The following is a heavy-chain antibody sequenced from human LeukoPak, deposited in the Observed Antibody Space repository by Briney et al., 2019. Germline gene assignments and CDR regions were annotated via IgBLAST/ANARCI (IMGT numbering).Heavy chain of an antibody. Sequence: GGSLRLSCAATGFTLSSYAMSWDRQAPGKGLGWVSGISGSGGSTNYADSVKGRFTISRDNSKNTLYLQMSSLRAEDSALYYCAKADSSGYFLGEYFDYWGQGTLVTVSS. CDR2: ISGSGGST. D-gene: IGHD3-22*01. CDR1: GFTLSSYA. V-gene: IGHV3-23*01. CDR3: AKADSSGYFLGEYFDY. J-gene: IGHJ4*02.